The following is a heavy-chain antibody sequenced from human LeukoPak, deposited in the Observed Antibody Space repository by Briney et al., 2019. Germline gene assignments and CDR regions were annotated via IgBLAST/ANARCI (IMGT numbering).Heavy chain of an antibody. D-gene: IGHD3-22*01. CDR2: IKPDGSAT. CDR1: GFSFSNFW. V-gene: IGHV3-7*01. J-gene: IGHJ4*02. CDR3: ARVGYYYDSSGYPDY. Sequence: GGSLRLSCAASGFSFSNFWMSWVRQAPGKGLEWVANIKPDGSATNYVDSVKGRFTISRDNAKNSLHLQMNSLRAEDTAVYYCARVGYYYDSSGYPDYWGQGTLVTVSS.